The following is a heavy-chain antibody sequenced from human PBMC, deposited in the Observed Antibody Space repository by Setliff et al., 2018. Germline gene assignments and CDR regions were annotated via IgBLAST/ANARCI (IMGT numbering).Heavy chain of an antibody. J-gene: IGHJ6*02. CDR2: ISTSGNT. CDR3: ARDQWVRSPPLYFSYSMDV. V-gene: IGHV4-4*07. Sequence: SETLSLTCTVSGGSINSMSYYWSWIRQLAGKGLEWIGRISTSGNTNYNPSLKSRVTVSLDTSKNQFSLKLTSMTAADTAVYYCARDQWVRSPPLYFSYSMDVWGQGTTVTVSS. D-gene: IGHD5-12*01. CDR1: GGSINSMSYY.